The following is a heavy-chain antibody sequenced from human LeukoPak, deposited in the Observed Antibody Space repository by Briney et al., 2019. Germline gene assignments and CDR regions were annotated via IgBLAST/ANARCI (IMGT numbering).Heavy chain of an antibody. V-gene: IGHV4-59*12. J-gene: IGHJ4*02. Sequence: SETLSLTCTVSGGSISSYYWSWIRQPPGKGLEWIGYIYYSGSTNYNPSLKSRVTISVDTSKNQFSLKLSSVTAADTAVYYCARARYYYDSSGYYISALYYFDYWGQGTLVTVSS. CDR3: ARARYYYDSSGYYISALYYFDY. CDR1: GGSISSYY. D-gene: IGHD3-22*01. CDR2: IYYSGST.